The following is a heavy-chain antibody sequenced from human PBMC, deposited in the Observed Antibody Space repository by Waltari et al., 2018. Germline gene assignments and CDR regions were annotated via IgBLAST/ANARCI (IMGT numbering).Heavy chain of an antibody. CDR1: GGSFSGYY. CDR3: ARHGRYYYGSGSGGWFDP. J-gene: IGHJ5*02. Sequence: QVQLQQWGAGLLKPSETLSLTCAVYGGSFSGYYWSWIRQPPGKGLEWIGEINHSGRTTYNPSLKSRVTISVDTSKNQFSLKLSSVTAADTAVYYCARHGRYYYGSGSGGWFDPWGQGTLVTVSS. CDR2: INHSGRT. D-gene: IGHD3-10*01. V-gene: IGHV4-34*01.